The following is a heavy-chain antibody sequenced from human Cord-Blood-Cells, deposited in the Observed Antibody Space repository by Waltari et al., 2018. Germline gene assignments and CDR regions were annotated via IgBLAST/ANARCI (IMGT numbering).Heavy chain of an antibody. CDR1: GGSFSRYS. CDR3: ARGGCSSTSCYYFDY. D-gene: IGHD2-2*01. J-gene: IGHJ4*02. V-gene: IGHV4-34*01. Sequence: QVQLQQWGAGPLTPSETLSLTCAVYGGSFSRYSMSWIRQPPGKGLEWIGEINHSGSTNYNPSLKSRVTISVDTSKNQFSLKLSSVTAADTAVYYCARGGCSSTSCYYFDYWGQGTLVTVSS. CDR2: INHSGST.